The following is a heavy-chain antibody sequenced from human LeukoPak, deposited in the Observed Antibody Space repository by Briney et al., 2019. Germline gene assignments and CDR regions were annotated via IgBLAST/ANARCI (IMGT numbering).Heavy chain of an antibody. CDR3: TQLYCSSTSCYHFDY. J-gene: IGHJ4*02. CDR1: GFTFSSYA. CDR2: ISYDGSSK. D-gene: IGHD2-2*01. V-gene: IGHV3-30-3*01. Sequence: PGGSLRLSCAASGFTFSSYAMHWVRQAPGKGLEWVAVISYDGSSKYYADSVKGRFTISRDNSKNTLYLQMNSLRAEDTAVYYCTQLYCSSTSCYHFDYWGQGTLVTVSS.